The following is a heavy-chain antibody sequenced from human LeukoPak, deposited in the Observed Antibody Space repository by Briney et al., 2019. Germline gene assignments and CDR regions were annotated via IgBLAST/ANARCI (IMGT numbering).Heavy chain of an antibody. V-gene: IGHV1-2*04. Sequence: ASVKVSCKASGYTSTGYYMHWVRQAPGQGLEWMGWINPNSGGTNYAQKFQGWVTMTRDTSISTAYMELSRLRSDDTAVYYCARSGYDILTGYYVTPFDYWGQGTLVTVSS. CDR2: INPNSGGT. CDR1: GYTSTGYY. CDR3: ARSGYDILTGYYVTPFDY. J-gene: IGHJ4*02. D-gene: IGHD3-9*01.